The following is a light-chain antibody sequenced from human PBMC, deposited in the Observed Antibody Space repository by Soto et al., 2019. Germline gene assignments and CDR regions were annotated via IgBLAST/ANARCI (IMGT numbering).Light chain of an antibody. CDR1: QTISSW. CDR3: QQLNSYPYP. J-gene: IGKJ5*01. Sequence: IQMTQSPYTLSGSVGDRVTITCGSSQTISSWLAWYQQKPGKAPKLLIYKASTLKSGVPSRFSGSGFGTDFTLTISSLQPEDFATYYCQQLNSYPYPFGQGTLLEIK. CDR2: KAS. V-gene: IGKV1-5*03.